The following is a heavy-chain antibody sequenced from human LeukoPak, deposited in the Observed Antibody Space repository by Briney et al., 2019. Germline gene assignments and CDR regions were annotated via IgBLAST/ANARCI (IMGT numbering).Heavy chain of an antibody. V-gene: IGHV3-53*01. Sequence: GGSLRLSCAVSGFTLSDHDMDWVRQSPGKGLEWVSVIYSGGSTYYADSVKGRFTISRDNSKNTLYLQMNSLRAEDTAVYYCARGEYCSSTSCYLGYWGQGTLVTVSS. CDR1: GFTLSDHD. CDR2: IYSGGST. D-gene: IGHD2-2*01. CDR3: ARGEYCSSTSCYLGY. J-gene: IGHJ4*02.